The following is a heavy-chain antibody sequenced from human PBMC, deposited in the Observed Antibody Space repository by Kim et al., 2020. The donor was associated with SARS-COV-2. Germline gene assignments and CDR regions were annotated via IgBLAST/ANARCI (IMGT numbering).Heavy chain of an antibody. J-gene: IGHJ4*02. V-gene: IGHV1-58*01. Sequence: SVKVSCKASGFTFTSSAVQWVRQARGQRLEWIGWIVVGSGNTNYAQKFQERVTITRDMSTSTAYMELSSLRSEDTAVYYCAAHQYYYDSSGYSDYWGQGTLVTVSS. CDR1: GFTFTSSA. CDR3: AAHQYYYDSSGYSDY. D-gene: IGHD3-22*01. CDR2: IVVGSGNT.